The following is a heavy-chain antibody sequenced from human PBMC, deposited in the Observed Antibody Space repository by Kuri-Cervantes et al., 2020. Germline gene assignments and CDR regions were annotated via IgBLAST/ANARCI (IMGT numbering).Heavy chain of an antibody. J-gene: IGHJ4*02. D-gene: IGHD4-23*01. V-gene: IGHV3-21*01. Sequence: GGSLRLSCAASGFTFSSYSMNWVRQAPGKGPEWVSSISSSSSYIYYADSVKGRFTISRDNSKNTLYLQMNSLRAEDTAVYYCARDPIYGGNSGVDYWGQGTLVTVSS. CDR3: ARDPIYGGNSGVDY. CDR1: GFTFSSYS. CDR2: ISSSSSYI.